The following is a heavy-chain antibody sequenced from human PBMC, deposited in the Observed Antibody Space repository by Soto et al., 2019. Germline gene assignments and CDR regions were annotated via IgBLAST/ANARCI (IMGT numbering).Heavy chain of an antibody. V-gene: IGHV4-39*01. CDR2: IYYSGST. J-gene: IGHJ6*02. Sequence: SETLSLTCTVSGGSISSSSYYWGWIRQPPGKGLEWIGSIYYSGSTYYNPSLKSRVTISVDTSKNQFSLKLSSVTAADTAVYYCARHVSEDGGNPPGMDYYYGMDVWGQGTTVTVSS. CDR1: GGSISSSSYY. CDR3: ARHVSEDGGNPPGMDYYYGMDV. D-gene: IGHD2-15*01.